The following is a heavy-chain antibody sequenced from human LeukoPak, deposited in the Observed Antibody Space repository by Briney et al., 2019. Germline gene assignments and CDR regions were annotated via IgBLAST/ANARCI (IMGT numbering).Heavy chain of an antibody. CDR1: GFTFSDCA. D-gene: IGHD6-13*01. J-gene: IGHJ4*02. CDR3: AKYNKGAAAGTGFDY. Sequence: GGSLRLSCAASGFTFSDCAMSWVRQAPGKGLEWVSTVSGSGGSTYYADSVKGRFTISRDNSKNTLYLQMNSLRAEDTAVYYCAKYNKGAAAGTGFDYWGQGTLVTVSS. V-gene: IGHV3-23*01. CDR2: VSGSGGST.